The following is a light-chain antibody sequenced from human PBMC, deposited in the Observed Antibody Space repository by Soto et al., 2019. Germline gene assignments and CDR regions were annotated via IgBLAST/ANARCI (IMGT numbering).Light chain of an antibody. J-gene: IGKJ1*01. Sequence: AIQMTQSPSSLSASVGDRVTITCRASQGIRNDLGWYQQKPGKAPKLLIYAASSLQSGVPSRFSGRGSGTDFTLTISSLQPEDVATYYCLQDYTYPWTFGQGTKVEIK. V-gene: IGKV1-6*01. CDR1: QGIRND. CDR2: AAS. CDR3: LQDYTYPWT.